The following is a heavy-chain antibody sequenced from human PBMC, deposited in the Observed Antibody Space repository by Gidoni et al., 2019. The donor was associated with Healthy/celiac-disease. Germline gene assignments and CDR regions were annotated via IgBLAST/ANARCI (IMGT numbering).Heavy chain of an antibody. CDR3: AKINKIAVAGRIDY. CDR2: NRGSVGSA. D-gene: IGHD6-13*01. Sequence: EVQLLESGGGLVQSGGSMRPSCAASGFTFSSYAMSWVRKARGKGLEWVSANRGSVGSAYYADPVKGRFTISRDNSKATLYLKMNSLKAEDAAVYYCAKINKIAVAGRIDYWGQGPLVTVSS. V-gene: IGHV3-23*01. J-gene: IGHJ4*02. CDR1: GFTFSSYA.